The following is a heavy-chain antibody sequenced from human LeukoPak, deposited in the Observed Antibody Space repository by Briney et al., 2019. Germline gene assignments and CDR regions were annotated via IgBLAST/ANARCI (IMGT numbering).Heavy chain of an antibody. CDR3: AKDHDIVVVVALDAFDI. J-gene: IGHJ3*02. D-gene: IGHD2-15*01. V-gene: IGHV1-2*02. CDR1: GYTFTGYY. Sequence: ASVKVSCKASGYTFTGYYMHWVRQAPGQGLEWMGWINPNSGGTNYAQKFQGRVTMTRDTSISTAYMELSRPRSDDTAVYYCAKDHDIVVVVALDAFDIWGQGTMVTVSS. CDR2: INPNSGGT.